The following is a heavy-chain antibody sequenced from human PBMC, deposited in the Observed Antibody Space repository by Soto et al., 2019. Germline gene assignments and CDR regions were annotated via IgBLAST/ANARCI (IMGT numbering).Heavy chain of an antibody. V-gene: IGHV3-23*01. J-gene: IGHJ6*02. CDR2: VGGSGGTT. D-gene: IGHD3-10*01. CDR1: GFTFSSYA. Sequence: EVQLLESGGGLVQPGGSLRLSCVGSGFTFSSYAMSWVRQAPGKGLEWVSVVGGSGGTTYYADSVKGRFTISRDNSQNTLYLQMNSLRAEDTAVYYCAKDPMVRVLGHRYGMDVWGQGTTVTVSS. CDR3: AKDPMVRVLGHRYGMDV.